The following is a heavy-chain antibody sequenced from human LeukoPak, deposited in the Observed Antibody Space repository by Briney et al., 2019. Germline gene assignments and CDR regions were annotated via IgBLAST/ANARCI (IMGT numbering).Heavy chain of an antibody. Sequence: PSGTLSLTCVVSGGSISSSNWWSWVRQPPEKGLEWIGEIYHSGSTNYNPSLKSRVTISMDASKNQFSLTLTSATAADTAVYYCAVTWNADRTFAPWGQGILVTVS. CDR3: AVTWNADRTFAP. CDR2: IYHSGST. D-gene: IGHD1-1*01. V-gene: IGHV4-4*02. J-gene: IGHJ5*02. CDR1: GGSISSSNW.